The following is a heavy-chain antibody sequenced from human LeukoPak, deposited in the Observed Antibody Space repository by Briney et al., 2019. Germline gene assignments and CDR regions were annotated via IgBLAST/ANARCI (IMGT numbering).Heavy chain of an antibody. CDR1: GFTFSSYA. CDR2: FSGSGGST. Sequence: GGSLRLSCAASGFTFSSYAMSWVRQAPGKGLEWVSGFSGSGGSTYYADSVKGRFTISRDNSKNTLYLQMNSLRAEDTAVYYCARYCSSTSCPSDYYGMDVWGQGTTVTVSS. J-gene: IGHJ6*02. D-gene: IGHD2-2*01. V-gene: IGHV3-23*01. CDR3: ARYCSSTSCPSDYYGMDV.